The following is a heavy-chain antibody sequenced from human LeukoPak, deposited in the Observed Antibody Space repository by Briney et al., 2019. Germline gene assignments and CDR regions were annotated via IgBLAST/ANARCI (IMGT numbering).Heavy chain of an antibody. D-gene: IGHD3-10*01. CDR2: ITSTSSTI. J-gene: IGHJ6*03. CDR3: ARVRAGLSAGYYYYMDV. Sequence: GGSLNLSVAASGFSFNTYSMNGVRPAPGKGLEGVSYITSTSSTIHHADSVKGRFTISRDNVKNSLSLQMNSLRAEDTAVYYCARVRAGLSAGYYYYMDVWGKGTTVTVSS. V-gene: IGHV3-48*01. CDR1: GFSFNTYS.